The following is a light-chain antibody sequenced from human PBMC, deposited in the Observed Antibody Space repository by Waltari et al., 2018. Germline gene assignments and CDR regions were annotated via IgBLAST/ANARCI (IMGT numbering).Light chain of an antibody. CDR2: DVS. V-gene: IGKV3-20*01. CDR3: QKYERLPAT. J-gene: IGKJ1*01. Sequence: EIVLTQSPGTLSLSPGERATLSCRASQSIGRSLVWYQQKPGQAPRLLIYDVSRRATGIPDRFSGSEYGTDFSLTISRLEPEDFAVYYCQKYERLPATFGQGTTVEIK. CDR1: QSIGRS.